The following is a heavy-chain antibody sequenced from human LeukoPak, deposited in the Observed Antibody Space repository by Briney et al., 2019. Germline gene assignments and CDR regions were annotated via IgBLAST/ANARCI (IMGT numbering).Heavy chain of an antibody. D-gene: IGHD4-17*01. CDR3: ARDPSGMTTVTTRTFDY. V-gene: IGHV7-4-1*02. J-gene: IGHJ4*02. Sequence: ASVKVSCKASGYTFTSYTMHWVRQAPGQRLEWMGWINTNTGNPTYAQGFTGRFVFSLDTSVSTAYLQISSLKAEDTAVYYCARDPSGMTTVTTRTFDYWGQGTLVTVSS. CDR1: GYTFTSYT. CDR2: INTNTGNP.